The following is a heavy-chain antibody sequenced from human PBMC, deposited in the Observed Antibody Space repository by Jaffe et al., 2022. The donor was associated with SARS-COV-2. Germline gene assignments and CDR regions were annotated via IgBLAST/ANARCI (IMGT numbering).Heavy chain of an antibody. Sequence: EVQLLESGGGLVQPGGSLRLSCAASGFTFSSYAMSWVRQAPGKGLEWVSAISGSGGSTYYADSVKGRFTISRDNSKNTLYLQMNSLRAEDTAVYYCAKEYSSSSYYYYGMDVWGQGTTVTVSS. D-gene: IGHD6-6*01. CDR3: AKEYSSSSYYYYGMDV. J-gene: IGHJ6*02. CDR1: GFTFSSYA. CDR2: ISGSGGST. V-gene: IGHV3-23*01.